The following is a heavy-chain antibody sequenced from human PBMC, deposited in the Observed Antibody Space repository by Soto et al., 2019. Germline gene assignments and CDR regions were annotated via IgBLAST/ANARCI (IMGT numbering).Heavy chain of an antibody. CDR2: ISSGGST. CDR1: GGSISSYY. Sequence: SETLSLTCTVSGGSISSYYWTWIRQPPGKGLEWIGYISSGGSTNYNPSLKSRVTMSVDTSKNQFSLKLSSVTAADTAVYYCARDRGSSWYHFGYWGQGTLVTVSS. J-gene: IGHJ4*02. CDR3: ARDRGSSWYHFGY. V-gene: IGHV4-59*01. D-gene: IGHD6-13*01.